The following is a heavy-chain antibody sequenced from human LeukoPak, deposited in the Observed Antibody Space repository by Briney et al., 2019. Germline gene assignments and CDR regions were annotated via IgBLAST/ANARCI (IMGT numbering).Heavy chain of an antibody. J-gene: IGHJ4*02. V-gene: IGHV3-23*01. CDR3: AKTRPLDSSSWSHGDY. CDR1: GFTFSSYA. Sequence: PGGSLRLSCAASGFTFSSYAMSWVRQAPGKGLEWVSSISSSGGHTYYGGSVKGRFAISRDNSKSTVYLQMNSLRAEDTAVYYCAKTRPLDSSSWSHGDYWGQGTLVTVSS. D-gene: IGHD6-13*01. CDR2: ISSSGGHT.